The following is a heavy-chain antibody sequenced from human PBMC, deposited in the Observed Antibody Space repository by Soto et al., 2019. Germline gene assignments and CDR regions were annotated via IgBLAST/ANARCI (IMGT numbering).Heavy chain of an antibody. Sequence: ASVKVSCKASGYTFTSYGISWVRQAPGQGLEWMGWISAYNGNTNYAQKLQGRVTMTTDTSTSTAYMELRSLRSDDTAVYYCARDVRKDIVLMVYVTLDAFDIWGQGTMVTVSS. CDR2: ISAYNGNT. CDR1: GYTFTSYG. D-gene: IGHD2-8*01. V-gene: IGHV1-18*01. CDR3: ARDVRKDIVLMVYVTLDAFDI. J-gene: IGHJ3*02.